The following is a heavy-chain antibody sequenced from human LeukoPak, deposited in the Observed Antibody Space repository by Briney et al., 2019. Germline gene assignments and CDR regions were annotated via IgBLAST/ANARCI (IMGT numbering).Heavy chain of an antibody. D-gene: IGHD2-2*01. J-gene: IGHJ4*02. V-gene: IGHV3-48*04. CDR3: ARAPAASFDY. CDR2: ISSSSTTI. CDR1: GFNFSTYN. Sequence: GGSLRLSCAASGFNFSTYNMNWVRQAPGRGLEWVSFISSSSTTIYYADSVEGRFIISRDNAENALYLQMDSLRAEDTAVYYCARAPAASFDYWGQGALITVSS.